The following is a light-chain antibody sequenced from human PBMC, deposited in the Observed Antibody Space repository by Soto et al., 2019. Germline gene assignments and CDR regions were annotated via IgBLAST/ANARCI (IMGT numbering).Light chain of an antibody. CDR2: LGS. CDR1: QSLLHSNGYNY. CDR3: MQALQGLT. V-gene: IGKV2-28*01. Sequence: DIVMTQSPLSLPVTPGEPASISCRSSQSLLHSNGYNYLDWYLQKPGQSPQLLIYLGSNRASGVPDRFSGSGSGTDFTLKSSRVEAEDVGVYYCMQALQGLTFGGGTKVEIK. J-gene: IGKJ4*01.